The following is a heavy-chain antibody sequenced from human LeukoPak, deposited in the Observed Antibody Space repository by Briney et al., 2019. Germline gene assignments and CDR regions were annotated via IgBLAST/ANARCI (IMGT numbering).Heavy chain of an antibody. J-gene: IGHJ4*02. CDR3: ARVEAAAVHLNY. V-gene: IGHV3-21*01. CDR1: GFTFSSYS. D-gene: IGHD6-13*01. Sequence: GGSLRLSCAASGFTFSSYSMNWVRQAPEKGLELVSSISISNSYIYYADSVKGRFTISRDNAKNSLYLQMNSLRAEDTAVYYCARVEAAAVHLNYWGQGTLVTVSS. CDR2: ISISNSYI.